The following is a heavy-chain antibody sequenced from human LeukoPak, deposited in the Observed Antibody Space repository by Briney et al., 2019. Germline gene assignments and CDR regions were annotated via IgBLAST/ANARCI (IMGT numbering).Heavy chain of an antibody. CDR1: GGSISGSSYY. Sequence: SETLSLTCTVSGGSISGSSYYWGWIRQPPGKGLEWIGEINHGGSTNYNPSLKSRLTISVDTSKNQFSLKLSSVTAADTAVYYCAREGVYYDILAAYYRPYYFDFWGQGTPVTVYS. CDR3: AREGVYYDILAAYYRPYYFDF. CDR2: INHGGST. V-gene: IGHV4-39*07. D-gene: IGHD3-9*01. J-gene: IGHJ4*02.